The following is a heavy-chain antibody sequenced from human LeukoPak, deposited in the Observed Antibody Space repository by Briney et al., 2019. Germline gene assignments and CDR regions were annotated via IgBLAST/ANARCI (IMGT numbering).Heavy chain of an antibody. J-gene: IGHJ3*02. V-gene: IGHV4-34*01. Sequence: SETLSLTCAVYGGSFSGYYWSWIRQPPGKGLGWIGEINHSGSTNYNPSLKSRVTISVDTSKNQFSLKLSSVTAADTAVYYCARPGVVPAASYAFDIWGQGTMVTVSS. CDR1: GGSFSGYY. CDR2: INHSGST. CDR3: ARPGVVPAASYAFDI. D-gene: IGHD2-2*01.